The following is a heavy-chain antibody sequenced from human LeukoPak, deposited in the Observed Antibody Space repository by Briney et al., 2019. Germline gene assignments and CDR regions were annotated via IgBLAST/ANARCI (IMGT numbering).Heavy chain of an antibody. D-gene: IGHD2-2*01. CDR3: ARGRLGSSTNWGWFDP. Sequence: PGESLKISCTGSGYSFTTYWIGWVRQMPGKGLECMWIIYPGDSDTRYSPSFQGQVTISADKSISTAYLQWSSLKASDTAIYYCARGRLGSSTNWGWFDPWGQGTLVTVSS. CDR1: GYSFTTYW. V-gene: IGHV5-51*03. J-gene: IGHJ5*02. CDR2: IYPGDSDT.